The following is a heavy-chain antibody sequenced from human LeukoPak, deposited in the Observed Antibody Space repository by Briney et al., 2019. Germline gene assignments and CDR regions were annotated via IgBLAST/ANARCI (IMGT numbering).Heavy chain of an antibody. Sequence: TGGSLRLSCAASGFTFSSYLMSWVRQAPGKGLEWEANIKQDGREEYYVESVKGRFTISRENAKNSLYLQMNSLRAEDTAVYYCARDRGYGDVDYWGQETLVTVSS. CDR2: IKQDGREE. D-gene: IGHD4-17*01. J-gene: IGHJ4*02. CDR1: GFTFSSYL. V-gene: IGHV3-7*01. CDR3: ARDRGYGDVDY.